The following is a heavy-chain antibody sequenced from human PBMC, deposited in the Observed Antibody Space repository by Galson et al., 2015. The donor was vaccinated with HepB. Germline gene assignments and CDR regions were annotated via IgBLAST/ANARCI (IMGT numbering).Heavy chain of an antibody. Sequence: SETLSLTCTVSGGSISSGGYYWSWIRQPPGKGLEWIGEINHSGSTNYNPSLKSRVTISVDTSKNQFSLKLSSVTAADTAVYYCARGGTGDVMDFDYWGQGTLVTVSS. CDR1: GGSISSGGYY. V-gene: IGHV4-39*07. CDR2: INHSGST. CDR3: ARGGTGDVMDFDY. J-gene: IGHJ4*02. D-gene: IGHD7-27*01.